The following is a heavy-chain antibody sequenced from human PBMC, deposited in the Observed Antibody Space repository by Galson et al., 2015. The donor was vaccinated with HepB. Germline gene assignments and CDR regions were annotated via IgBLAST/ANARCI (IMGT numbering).Heavy chain of an antibody. J-gene: IGHJ4*02. CDR3: ASTIVLMTDY. V-gene: IGHV3-30-3*01. Sequence: LRLSCAASGFTFSSYAMHWVRQAPGKGLEWVAVISYDGSNKYYADSVKGRFTISRDNSKNTLYLQMNSLRAEDTAVYYCASTIVLMTDYWGQGTLVTVSS. D-gene: IGHD2-8*01. CDR2: ISYDGSNK. CDR1: GFTFSSYA.